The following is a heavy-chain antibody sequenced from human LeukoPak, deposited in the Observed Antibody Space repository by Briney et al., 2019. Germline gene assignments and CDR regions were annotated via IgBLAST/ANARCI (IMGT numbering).Heavy chain of an antibody. V-gene: IGHV4-59*08. Sequence: SETLSLTCTASGCSISSYYWSWIRQPPGKGLEWIGYIYYSGSTNYKHSIKSLVTISVDTSKNPFSLKLSSVTAAYTAVYYCARQPGYSSSWGSYGMDVWGQGTTVTVSS. J-gene: IGHJ6*02. CDR1: GCSISSYY. CDR2: IYYSGST. CDR3: ARQPGYSSSWGSYGMDV. D-gene: IGHD6-13*01.